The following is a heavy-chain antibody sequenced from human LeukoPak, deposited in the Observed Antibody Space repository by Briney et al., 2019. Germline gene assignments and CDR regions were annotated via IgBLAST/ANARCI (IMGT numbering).Heavy chain of an antibody. CDR2: INWNGGRT. CDR1: GFTFSTYA. D-gene: IGHD3-10*01. V-gene: IGHV3-20*04. Sequence: GGSLRLSCAASGFTFSTYAMSWVRQAPGKGLEWVSGINWNGGRTGYADSVKGRFTISRDNAKKSLYVQMNSLRAEDTALYYCAREYYGSGSYYNVGYWGQGTLVTVSS. J-gene: IGHJ4*02. CDR3: AREYYGSGSYYNVGY.